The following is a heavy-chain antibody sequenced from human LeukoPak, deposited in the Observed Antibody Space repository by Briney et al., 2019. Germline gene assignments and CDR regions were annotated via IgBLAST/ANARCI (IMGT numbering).Heavy chain of an antibody. J-gene: IGHJ4*02. Sequence: GGSLRLSCAASGFTVSSNYMSWVRQAPGKGLEWVSVIYSGGSTYYADSVKGRFTISRDNSKNTLYLQMNSLRPEDTAVYYCARRGVAVAAFDYWGQGTLVTVSS. CDR3: ARRGVAVAAFDY. V-gene: IGHV3-53*05. D-gene: IGHD6-19*01. CDR2: IYSGGST. CDR1: GFTVSSNY.